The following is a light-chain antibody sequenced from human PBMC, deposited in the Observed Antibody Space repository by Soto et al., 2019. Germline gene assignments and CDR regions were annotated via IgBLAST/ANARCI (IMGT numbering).Light chain of an antibody. J-gene: IGKJ1*01. CDR3: QQYYSFPWT. CDR1: QAISSH. CDR2: GAS. Sequence: DIQLTQSPSFLSASVGGRVTITCRASQAISSHLAWYQQKPGKAPNLLIYGASTLQSGVPSRFSGSGSGTQFTLTISSLQPEDFATYYCQQYYSFPWTFGQGTKVDIK. V-gene: IGKV1-9*01.